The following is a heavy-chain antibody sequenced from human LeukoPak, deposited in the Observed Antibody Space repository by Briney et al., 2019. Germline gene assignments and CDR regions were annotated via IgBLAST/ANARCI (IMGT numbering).Heavy chain of an antibody. CDR2: IYTSGIT. CDR1: GGSISSDY. CDR3: VRHGWGSSWYPDY. D-gene: IGHD6-13*01. V-gene: IGHV4-4*07. Sequence: SETRSLTCSVSGGSISSDYWSWIRQPAGKGLEWIGRIYTSGITNYNPSLKSRVSMSEDTSRNQFSLKLSSVTAADTAVYYCVRHGWGSSWYPDYWGQGTLVTVSS. J-gene: IGHJ4*02.